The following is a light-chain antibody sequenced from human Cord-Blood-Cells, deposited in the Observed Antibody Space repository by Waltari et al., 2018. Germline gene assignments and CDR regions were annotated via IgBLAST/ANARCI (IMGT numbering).Light chain of an antibody. V-gene: IGLV2-23*02. CDR2: EVS. CDR1: SSDVGSYNL. J-gene: IGLJ3*02. CDR3: CSYAGSSTSWV. Sequence: QSALTQPASVSGSPGQSITISCTGTSSDVGSYNLVSWYQQHPGKAPKLMIYEVSKRPPGVSNRFSGSKYGNTASLTISGLQAEDEADYYCCSYAGSSTSWVFGGGTKLTVL.